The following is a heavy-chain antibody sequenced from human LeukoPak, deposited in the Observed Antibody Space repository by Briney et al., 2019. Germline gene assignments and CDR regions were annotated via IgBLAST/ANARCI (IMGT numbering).Heavy chain of an antibody. V-gene: IGHV4-61*02. Sequence: PSETLSLTCAVSGGSISSGSYYWSWIRPPAGKGLEWIGRIYTIGSTNYNPSLKSRVTISVDTSKNQFSLKLSSVTAADTAVYYCARGGRPYGGNSEGIFDYWGQGTLVTVSS. J-gene: IGHJ4*02. CDR3: ARGGRPYGGNSEGIFDY. CDR1: GGSISSGSYY. D-gene: IGHD4-23*01. CDR2: IYTIGST.